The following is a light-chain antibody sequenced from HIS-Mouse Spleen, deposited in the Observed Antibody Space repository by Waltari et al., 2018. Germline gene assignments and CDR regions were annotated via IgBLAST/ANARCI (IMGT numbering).Light chain of an antibody. V-gene: IGLV3-10*01. CDR2: EDS. CDR3: YSTYSSGNHRV. J-gene: IGLJ2*01. Sequence: SYELTQPPSVSVSPGQTARITCSGDALPKKYAYWYQQKSGQAPVLVIYEDSKRPSGSPERFSGSSSGRMATLTISGAQVEDEADYYCYSTYSSGNHRVFGGGTKLTVL. CDR1: ALPKKY.